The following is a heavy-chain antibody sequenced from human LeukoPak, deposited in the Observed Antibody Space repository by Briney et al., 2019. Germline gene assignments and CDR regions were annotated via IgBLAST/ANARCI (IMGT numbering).Heavy chain of an antibody. CDR3: ARYGLLRYFDWLPWFDP. CDR2: ISAYNGNT. D-gene: IGHD3-9*01. V-gene: IGHV1-18*01. CDR1: GYTFTSYG. J-gene: IGHJ5*02. Sequence: ASVRVSCTASGYTFTSYGISWVRQAPGQGLEWMGWISAYNGNTNYAQKLQGRVTMTTDTSTSTAYMELRSLRSDDTAVYYCARYGLLRYFDWLPWFDPWGQGTLVTVSS.